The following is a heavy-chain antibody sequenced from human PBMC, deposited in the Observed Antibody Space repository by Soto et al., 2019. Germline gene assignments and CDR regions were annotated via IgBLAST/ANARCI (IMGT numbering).Heavy chain of an antibody. J-gene: IGHJ6*02. CDR3: AKERRAAAYYYYGMDV. D-gene: IGHD2-15*01. CDR2: ISYDGSNK. Sequence: QVQLVESGGGVVQPGRSLRLSCAASGFTFSSYGMHWVRQAPGKGLEWVAVISYDGSNKYYADSVKGRFTISRDNSKNTLYLQRNSLRAEDTAVDYCAKERRAAAYYYYGMDVWGQGTTVTVSS. V-gene: IGHV3-30*18. CDR1: GFTFSSYG.